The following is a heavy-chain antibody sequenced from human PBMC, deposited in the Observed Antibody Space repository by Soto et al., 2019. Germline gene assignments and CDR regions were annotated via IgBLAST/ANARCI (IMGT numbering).Heavy chain of an antibody. CDR1: GYTFTGYY. J-gene: IGHJ4*02. CDR2: INPNSGGT. V-gene: IGHV1-2*04. Sequence: GASVKVSCKASGYTFTGYYMHWVRQAPGQGLEWMGWINPNSGGTNYAQKFQGWVTMTRDTSISTAYMELSRLRSDDTAVYYCARVYGDYVWGSYPQGYYFDYWGQGTLVTVSS. CDR3: ARVYGDYVWGSYPQGYYFDY. D-gene: IGHD3-16*02.